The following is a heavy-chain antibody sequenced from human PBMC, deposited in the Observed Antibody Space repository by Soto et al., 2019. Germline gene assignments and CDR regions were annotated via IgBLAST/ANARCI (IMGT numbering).Heavy chain of an antibody. CDR2: IYYSGST. D-gene: IGHD3-10*01. CDR3: ARVRGSGYYYYGMDV. V-gene: IGHV4-31*03. CDR1: DGSISSGGYY. Sequence: SGTLAISCIFCDGSISSGGYYWSWIRKHPGKGLEWIGYIYYSGSTYYNPSLKSRVTISVDTSKNQFSLKLSSVTAADTAVYYCARVRGSGYYYYGMDVWGQGTTVTVSS. J-gene: IGHJ6*02.